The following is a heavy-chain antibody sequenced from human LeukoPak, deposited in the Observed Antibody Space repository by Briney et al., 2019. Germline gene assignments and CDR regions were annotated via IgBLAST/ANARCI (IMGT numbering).Heavy chain of an antibody. D-gene: IGHD3-22*01. CDR1: GFTFSSYA. CDR2: ISGSGGST. CDR3: AKDQDSGGYYLDV. Sequence: GGSLRLSCAASGFTFSSYAMSWVRHAPGKGLEWVSAISGSGGSTYYADSVKGRFTISRDNSKNTLYLQMNSLRAEDTAVYYCAKDQDSGGYYLDVWGKGTTVTVSS. J-gene: IGHJ6*04. V-gene: IGHV3-23*01.